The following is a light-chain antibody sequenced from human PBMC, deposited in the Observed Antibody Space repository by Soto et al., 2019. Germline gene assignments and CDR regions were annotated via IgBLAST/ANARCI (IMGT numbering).Light chain of an antibody. CDR3: CSSAGGFTWV. CDR1: SSDV. CDR2: YVS. Sequence: QSALTQPRSVSGSPGQSVTISCTGTSSDVVSWYQQHPGKAPKLIIYYVSQRPSGVPDRFSGSKSGNTASLTISGLQAEDEADSYCCSSAGGFTWVFGGGTKVTVL. V-gene: IGLV2-11*01. J-gene: IGLJ3*02.